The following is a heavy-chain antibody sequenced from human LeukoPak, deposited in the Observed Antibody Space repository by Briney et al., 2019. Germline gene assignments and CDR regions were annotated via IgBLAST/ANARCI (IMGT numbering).Heavy chain of an antibody. D-gene: IGHD3-10*01. CDR2: IRSNGGST. V-gene: IGHV3-64*01. Sequence: GGSLRLSCAASGYTFSSYAMHWVRQAPGKGLEYVSAIRSNGGSTYYANSVKGRFTISRDNSKNTLYLQMGSLRAEDMAVYYCARGRGSGSFSYYGMDVWGQGTTVTVSS. CDR3: ARGRGSGSFSYYGMDV. J-gene: IGHJ6*02. CDR1: GYTFSSYA.